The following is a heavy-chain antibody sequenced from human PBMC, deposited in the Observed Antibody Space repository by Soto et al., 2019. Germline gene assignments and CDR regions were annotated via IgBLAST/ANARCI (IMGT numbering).Heavy chain of an antibody. D-gene: IGHD2-8*02. V-gene: IGHV4-39*07. CDR1: GGSVSSRSYF. CDR2: IYYNGST. Sequence: SETLSLTCTVSGGSVSSRSYFWGWIRQPPGKGLEWIGTIYYNGSTYYNPSLKSRVTLSVDTSKNQFSLKLTSVTAADTAVYYCARDKITGLFDYWGQGTLVTVSS. J-gene: IGHJ4*02. CDR3: ARDKITGLFDY.